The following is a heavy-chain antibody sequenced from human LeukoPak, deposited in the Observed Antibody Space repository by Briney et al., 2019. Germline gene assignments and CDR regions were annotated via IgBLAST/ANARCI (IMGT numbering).Heavy chain of an antibody. J-gene: IGHJ4*02. Sequence: GGSLRLSCAASGFTFSSYGMHWVCQAPGKGLEWVAVIWYDGSNKYYADSVRGRFTISRDNSKNTLYLQMNSLRAEDTAVYYCARDSRWLQRGLGYWGQGTLVTVSS. CDR1: GFTFSSYG. D-gene: IGHD5-24*01. CDR2: IWYDGSNK. V-gene: IGHV3-33*01. CDR3: ARDSRWLQRGLGY.